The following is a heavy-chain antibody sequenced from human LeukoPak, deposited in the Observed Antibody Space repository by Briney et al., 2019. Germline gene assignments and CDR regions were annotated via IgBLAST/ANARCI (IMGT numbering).Heavy chain of an antibody. Sequence: GGSLRLSCAASAFPFSSYAMSCVRQAPGKGLEWGSAISGRGDNTYYADSVKGRFTISRDNSKNTLYLPVNDLRAEDTAVYSCVYSRLGFYHIHYWGQGTLVTVSS. D-gene: IGHD2-8*01. CDR1: AFPFSSYA. V-gene: IGHV3-23*01. J-gene: IGHJ4*02. CDR3: VYSRLGFYHIHY. CDR2: ISGRGDNT.